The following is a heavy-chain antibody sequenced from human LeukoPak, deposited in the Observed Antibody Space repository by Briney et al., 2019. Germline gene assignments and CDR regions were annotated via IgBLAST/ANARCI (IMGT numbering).Heavy chain of an antibody. D-gene: IGHD6-13*01. CDR2: IYSGGST. Sequence: GGSLRLSCAASGFTVSSNYMSWGRQAPGKGLESGSVIYSGGSTYYSDSVKGRFTISRDNSKNTLYLQMNSVRAEDTAVYYCARVGQQLGINWFDPWGQGTLVTVSS. J-gene: IGHJ5*02. CDR3: ARVGQQLGINWFDP. CDR1: GFTVSSNY. V-gene: IGHV3-53*01.